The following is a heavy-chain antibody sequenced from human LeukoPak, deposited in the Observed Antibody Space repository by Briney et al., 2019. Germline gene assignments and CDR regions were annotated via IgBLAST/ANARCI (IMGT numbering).Heavy chain of an antibody. CDR3: AKDDAGDGYGFPYYFDY. J-gene: IGHJ4*02. CDR1: GFTISSNY. Sequence: GGFLRLSCAASGFTISSNYMSWVRQAPGKGLEWVSVIYSGGSTYYADSVKGRFTISRDNSKNTLYLQMNSLRAEDTAVYYCAKDDAGDGYGFPYYFDYWGQGTLVTVSS. D-gene: IGHD5-18*01. CDR2: IYSGGST. V-gene: IGHV3-66*01.